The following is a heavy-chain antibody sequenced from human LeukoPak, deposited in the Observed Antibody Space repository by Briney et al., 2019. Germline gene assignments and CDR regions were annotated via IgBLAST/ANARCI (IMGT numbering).Heavy chain of an antibody. D-gene: IGHD6-13*01. J-gene: IGHJ4*02. CDR2: ISFDGTNK. CDR1: GFTFNTYA. Sequence: GRSLRLSCAASGFTFNTYAIHWVRQAPGKGLEWVAVISFDGTNKYYADSVKGRFTISRDNSKNTLYLQMNSLRAEDTAVYYCARTLPGGIAAAGTSDYWGQGTLVTVSS. V-gene: IGHV3-30*04. CDR3: ARTLPGGIAAAGTSDY.